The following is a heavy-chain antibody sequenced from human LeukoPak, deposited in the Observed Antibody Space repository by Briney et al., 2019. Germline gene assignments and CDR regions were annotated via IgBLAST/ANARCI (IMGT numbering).Heavy chain of an antibody. Sequence: PGGSLRLSCAASGFTLTSFGMHWVRQAPGKGLEWMAFMSHDESNEYYADSVKGRFTISRDTSKNTLFLQMNSLRVEDTAVYYCAKESPVTHRAFDLWGRGTLVTVSS. J-gene: IGHJ2*01. D-gene: IGHD2-21*02. V-gene: IGHV3-30*18. CDR3: AKESPVTHRAFDL. CDR1: GFTLTSFG. CDR2: MSHDESNE.